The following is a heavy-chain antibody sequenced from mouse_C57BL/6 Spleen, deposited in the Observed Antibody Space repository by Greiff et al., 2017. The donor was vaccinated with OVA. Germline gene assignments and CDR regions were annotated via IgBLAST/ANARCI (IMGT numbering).Heavy chain of an antibody. CDR1: GFTFSDYG. V-gene: IGHV5-17*01. CDR2: ISSGSSTI. J-gene: IGHJ3*01. D-gene: IGHD4-1*01. Sequence: EVMLVESGGGLVKPGGSLKLSCAASGFTFSDYGMHWVRQAPEKGLEWVAYISSGSSTIYYADTVKGRFTISRHNAKNTLFLQMTSLRSEDTAMYYCARGLTGTFAYWGQGTLVTVSA. CDR3: ARGLTGTFAY.